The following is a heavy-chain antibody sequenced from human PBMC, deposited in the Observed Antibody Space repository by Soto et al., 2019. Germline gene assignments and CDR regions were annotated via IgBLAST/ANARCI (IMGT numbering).Heavy chain of an antibody. CDR1: GYSFTSYW. J-gene: IGHJ4*02. CDR3: ASADSSGWYYFDY. CDR2: IYPGDSDT. V-gene: IGHV5-51*01. Sequence: GESLKLSCKGSGYSFTSYWIGWVRQMPGKGLEWMGIIYPGDSDTRYSPSFQGQVIISADKSISTAYLQWSSLKASDTAMYYCASADSSGWYYFDYWGQGTLVTVSS. D-gene: IGHD6-19*01.